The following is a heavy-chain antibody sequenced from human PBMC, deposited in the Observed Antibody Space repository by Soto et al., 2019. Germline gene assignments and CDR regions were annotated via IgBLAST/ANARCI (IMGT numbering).Heavy chain of an antibody. D-gene: IGHD4-17*01. CDR3: QTTVPTFSAY. Sequence: SETLSLTCAVYGGSFSGYYWSWIRQPPGKGLEWIGEINHSGSTNYNPSLKSRVTISVDTSKNQFSLKLSSVTAADTAVYYCQTTVPTFSAYWGQGTLVTVSS. CDR1: GGSFSGYY. J-gene: IGHJ4*02. V-gene: IGHV4-34*01. CDR2: INHSGST.